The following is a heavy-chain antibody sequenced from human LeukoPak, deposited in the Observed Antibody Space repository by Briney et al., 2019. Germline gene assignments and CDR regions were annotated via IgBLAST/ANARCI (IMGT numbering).Heavy chain of an antibody. Sequence: SETLSLTCTVSGGSISSYYWSWIRQPPGKGLEWIGYIYYSGSTNYNPSLKSRVTISVDTSKNQFSLKLSSVTAADTAVYYCARDRAVTTLAGYYYYGMDVWGQGTTATVSS. J-gene: IGHJ6*02. CDR3: ARDRAVTTLAGYYYYGMDV. CDR1: GGSISSYY. D-gene: IGHD4-17*01. CDR2: IYYSGST. V-gene: IGHV4-59*01.